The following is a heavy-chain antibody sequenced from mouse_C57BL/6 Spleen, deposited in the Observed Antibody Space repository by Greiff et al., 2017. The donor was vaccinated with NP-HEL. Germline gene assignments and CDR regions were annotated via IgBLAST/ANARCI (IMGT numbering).Heavy chain of an antibody. CDR1: GYTFTSYW. J-gene: IGHJ2*01. CDR2: IYPGSGST. Sequence: VQLQQSGAELVKPGASVKMSCKASGYTFTSYWITWVKQRPGQGLEWIGDIYPGSGSTNYNEKFKSKATLTVDTSSSTAYMQLSSLTSEDSAVYYCARSGDYYGSNYWGQSTTLTVSS. CDR3: ARSGDYYGSNY. D-gene: IGHD1-1*01. V-gene: IGHV1-55*01.